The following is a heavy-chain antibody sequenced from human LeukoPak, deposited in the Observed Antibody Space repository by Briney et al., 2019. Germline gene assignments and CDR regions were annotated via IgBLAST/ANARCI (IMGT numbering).Heavy chain of an antibody. Sequence: GGSLRLSCAASGFTFSSYWMHWVRQAPGKGLVWVSRINTDGSSTSYADSVKGRFTISRDNAKNTLYLQMNSLRAEDTAVYYCARDPTLYYDFWSGYFVRGPDYWGQGTLVTVSS. D-gene: IGHD3-3*01. V-gene: IGHV3-74*01. CDR1: GFTFSSYW. J-gene: IGHJ4*02. CDR2: INTDGSST. CDR3: ARDPTLYYDFWSGYFVRGPDY.